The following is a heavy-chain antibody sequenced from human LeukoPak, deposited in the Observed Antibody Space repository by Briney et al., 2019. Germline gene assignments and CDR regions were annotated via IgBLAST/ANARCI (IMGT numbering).Heavy chain of an antibody. CDR1: GFTFSCYG. Sequence: GGSLRLSCAASGFTFSCYGMHWVRQAPGKGLEWVAVIWYDGNNRYFADSVKGRFTISRDNSKNTLHLQMNSLRAEDTAIYYCAKQAYDSPRTDFDYWGQGTLVTVSS. J-gene: IGHJ4*02. CDR2: IWYDGNNR. CDR3: AKQAYDSPRTDFDY. V-gene: IGHV3-33*03. D-gene: IGHD3-22*01.